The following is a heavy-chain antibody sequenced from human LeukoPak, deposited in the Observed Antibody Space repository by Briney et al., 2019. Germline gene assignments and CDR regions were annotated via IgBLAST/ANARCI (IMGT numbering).Heavy chain of an antibody. CDR2: ISGSGGST. CDR1: GFTFSSYA. Sequence: PGGSLRLSCAASGFTFSSYAMSWVRQAPGKGLEWVSAISGSGGSTYYADSVKGRSTISRDNSKNTLYLQMNSLRAEDTAVYYCAKGPYGSGSEVYYYYYGMDVWGQGTTVTVSS. D-gene: IGHD3-10*01. CDR3: AKGPYGSGSEVYYYYYGMDV. J-gene: IGHJ6*02. V-gene: IGHV3-23*01.